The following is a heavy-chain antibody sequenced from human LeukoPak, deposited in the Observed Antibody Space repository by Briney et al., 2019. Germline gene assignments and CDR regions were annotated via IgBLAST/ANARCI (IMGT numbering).Heavy chain of an antibody. D-gene: IGHD5-18*01. V-gene: IGHV4-61*02. CDR1: GGSISSGSYY. CDR3: ARGPSRGYSYGLVDY. Sequence: SQTLSLTCTVSGGSISSGSYYWSWIRQPAGKGLEWIGRIYTSGSTNYNPSLKSRVTISVDTSKNQFSLKLSSVTAADTAVYYCARGPSRGYSYGLVDYRGQGTLVTVSS. CDR2: IYTSGST. J-gene: IGHJ4*02.